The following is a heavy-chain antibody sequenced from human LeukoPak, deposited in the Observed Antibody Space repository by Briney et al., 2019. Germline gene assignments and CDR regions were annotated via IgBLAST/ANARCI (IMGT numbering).Heavy chain of an antibody. Sequence: SETLSLTCAVYGGSFSGYYWSWIRQPPGKGLEWIGEINHSGSTNYNPSLKSRVTISVDTSKNQFSLKLSSVTAADTAVYYCARVWYYYDSSGYYCFDYWGQGTLVTVSS. CDR1: GGSFSGYY. D-gene: IGHD3-22*01. V-gene: IGHV4-34*01. CDR3: ARVWYYYDSSGYYCFDY. J-gene: IGHJ4*02. CDR2: INHSGST.